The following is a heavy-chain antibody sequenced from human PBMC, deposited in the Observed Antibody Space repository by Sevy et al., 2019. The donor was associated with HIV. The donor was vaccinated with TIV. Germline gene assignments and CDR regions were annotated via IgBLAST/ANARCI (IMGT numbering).Heavy chain of an antibody. J-gene: IGHJ6*02. CDR3: ASRSSSWYENYYYAMDV. D-gene: IGHD6-13*01. Sequence: ASVKVSCKASGYTFTSYGISWVRQAPGQGLEWMGWISAYNGNTNYAQKLQGRVTMTTDTSTSTAYMELRSLRSDDTAVYYCASRSSSWYENYYYAMDVWGHATTVTVSS. V-gene: IGHV1-18*01. CDR2: ISAYNGNT. CDR1: GYTFTSYG.